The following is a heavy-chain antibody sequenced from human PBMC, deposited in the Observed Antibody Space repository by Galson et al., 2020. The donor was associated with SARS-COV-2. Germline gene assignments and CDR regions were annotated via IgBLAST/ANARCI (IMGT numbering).Heavy chain of an antibody. J-gene: IGHJ5*02. CDR1: GGSFSGYY. Sequence: SETLSLTCAVYGGSFSGYYWSWIRQPPGKGLEWIGEINNGGSTNYNPSLKSRVTISVDTSKNQFSLKLDSVTAADTAVYYCATAGPRRMRDIVVVTAKRWFDPWGQGTLVTVSS. D-gene: IGHD2-21*02. CDR2: INNGGST. CDR3: ATAGPRRMRDIVVVTAKRWFDP. V-gene: IGHV4-34*01.